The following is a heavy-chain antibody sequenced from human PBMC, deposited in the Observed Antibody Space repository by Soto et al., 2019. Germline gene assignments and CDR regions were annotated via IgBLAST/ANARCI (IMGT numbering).Heavy chain of an antibody. V-gene: IGHV1-69*13. CDR3: ASPYYYDSSGYYYGV. CDR2: IIPIFGTA. J-gene: IGHJ3*01. Sequence: ASVKVSCKASGGTFSSYAISWVRQAPGQGLEWMGGIIPIFGTANYAQKFQGRVTITADESTSTAYMELSSLRSEDTAVYYCASPYYYDSSGYYYGVWGQGTMVTVSS. D-gene: IGHD3-22*01. CDR1: GGTFSSYA.